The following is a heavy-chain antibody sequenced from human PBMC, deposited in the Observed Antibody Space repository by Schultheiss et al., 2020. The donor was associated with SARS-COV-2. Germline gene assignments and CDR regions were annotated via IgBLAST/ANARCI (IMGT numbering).Heavy chain of an antibody. J-gene: IGHJ3*02. V-gene: IGHV3-64*04. CDR2: ISSNGGST. CDR1: GFTFSSYA. CDR3: ARSEWELGAFDI. Sequence: GGSLRLSCAASGFTFSSYAMHWVRQAPGKGLEYVSAISSNGGSTYYADSVKGRFTISRDNSKNTLYLQVNSLRAEDTAVYYCARSEWELGAFDIWGQGTMVTVSS. D-gene: IGHD1-26*01.